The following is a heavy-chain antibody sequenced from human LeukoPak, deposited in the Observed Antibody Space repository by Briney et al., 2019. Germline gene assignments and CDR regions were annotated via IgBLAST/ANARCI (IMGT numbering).Heavy chain of an antibody. CDR2: IYYSGST. Sequence: SETLSLTCTVSGGSISSYYWSWIRQPPGKGLEWIGYIYYSGSTNYNPSLKSRVTISVDTSKNQFSLKLSSVTAADTAVYYCARDPFWGQGTMVTVSS. J-gene: IGHJ3*01. V-gene: IGHV4-59*01. CDR1: GGSISSYY. CDR3: ARDPF.